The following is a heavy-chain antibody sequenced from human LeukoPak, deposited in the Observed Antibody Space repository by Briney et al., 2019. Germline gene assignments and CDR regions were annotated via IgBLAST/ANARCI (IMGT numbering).Heavy chain of an antibody. J-gene: IGHJ4*02. CDR2: IWYDGSKK. CDR3: ARSRGYYQSDY. D-gene: IGHD3-22*01. CDR1: GFTFSRFG. V-gene: IGHV3-33*01. Sequence: GTSLRLSCAASGFTFSRFGMHWVRQAPGKGLEWVAVIWYDGSKKYYRDSVKGRFTISRDSSKNTLYLQMNSLRAEDTAVYSCARSRGYYQSDYWGQGTLVTVSS.